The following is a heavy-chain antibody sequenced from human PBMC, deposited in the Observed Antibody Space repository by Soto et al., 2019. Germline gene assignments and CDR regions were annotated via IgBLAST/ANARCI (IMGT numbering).Heavy chain of an antibody. CDR3: AKEPSIVVVPAAMGANWFDP. J-gene: IGHJ5*02. Sequence: GGSLRLSCAASGFTFSSYAMSWVRQAPGKGLEWVSAISGSGGSTYYADSVKGRFTISRDNSKNTLYLQMNSLRAEDTAVYYCAKEPSIVVVPAAMGANWFDPWGQGTLVTVSS. CDR1: GFTFSSYA. D-gene: IGHD2-2*01. V-gene: IGHV3-23*01. CDR2: ISGSGGST.